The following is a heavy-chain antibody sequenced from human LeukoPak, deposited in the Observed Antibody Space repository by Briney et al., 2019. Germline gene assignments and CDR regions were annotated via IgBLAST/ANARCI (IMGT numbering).Heavy chain of an antibody. CDR2: IHRSGSP. V-gene: IGHV4-59*01. J-gene: IGHJ4*02. Sequence: SETLSLTCTVSVGSFSSYYWSWVRQPPGKGLEWIGEIHRSGSPNYNPSLQSRVTISIDRSKNQISLELSSVTAADTAVYYCARGVRGGFNRWAYWGQGTLVTVSS. CDR3: ARGVRGGFNRWAY. D-gene: IGHD1-14*01. CDR1: VGSFSSYY.